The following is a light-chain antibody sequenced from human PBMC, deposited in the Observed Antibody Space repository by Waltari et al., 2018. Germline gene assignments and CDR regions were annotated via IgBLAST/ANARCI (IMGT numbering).Light chain of an antibody. CDR3: MQVTQWPPYT. CDR1: QSLVYRDGDTY. J-gene: IGKJ2*01. V-gene: IGKV2-30*01. CDR2: KVS. Sequence: DVVMTQSPLSLPVTPGQPASISCRSSQSLVYRDGDTYLNWFHQRPGQSPRRLIYKVSNRDSGVPDRCNGSGSGTDFTLKISRVEAEEVGVYYCMQVTQWPPYTFGQGTKLEIK.